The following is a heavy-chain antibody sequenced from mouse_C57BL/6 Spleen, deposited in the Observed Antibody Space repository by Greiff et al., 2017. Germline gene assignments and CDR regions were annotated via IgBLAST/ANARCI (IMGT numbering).Heavy chain of an antibody. CDR2: TFYSGIT. V-gene: IGHV3-3*01. Sequence: EVQGVESGPSLVRPSQTLSLTCTVTGFSINSDCYWIWIRQFPGNKLEYIGYTFYSGITYYNPSLESRTYITRDTSKNQFSLKLSSVTTEDTATYYCARAYSNYPVLYAMDYWGQGTSVTVSS. CDR1: GFSINSDCY. CDR3: ARAYSNYPVLYAMDY. J-gene: IGHJ4*01. D-gene: IGHD2-5*01.